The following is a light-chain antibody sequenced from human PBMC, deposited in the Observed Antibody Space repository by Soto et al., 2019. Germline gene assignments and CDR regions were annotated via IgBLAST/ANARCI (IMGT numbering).Light chain of an antibody. CDR1: QSVSSY. J-gene: IGKJ5*01. CDR3: QQRNIWPPVT. V-gene: IGKV3-11*01. Sequence: EIVLTQSPGTLSLSPGERATLSCRASQSVSSYLAWYQQKPGQAPRLVIYERSNRATGIPPRCSGSGSGTDFTLTISSLEPEDSAVYYCQQRNIWPPVTFGLGTRLEIK. CDR2: ERS.